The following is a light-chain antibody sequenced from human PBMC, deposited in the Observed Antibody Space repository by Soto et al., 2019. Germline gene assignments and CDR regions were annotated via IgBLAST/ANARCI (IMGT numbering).Light chain of an antibody. CDR3: SSYTSISTRV. J-gene: IGLJ3*02. V-gene: IGLV2-14*01. Sequence: QSALTQPASVSGSPGQSITISCTGTSSDVGSYNYVSWYQQHPGKAPKLMIYEVSNRPSGVSNRFSGSKSGNTASLTISGLQAEDEAHCSCSSYTSISTRVFGGGTQLTVL. CDR1: SSDVGSYNY. CDR2: EVS.